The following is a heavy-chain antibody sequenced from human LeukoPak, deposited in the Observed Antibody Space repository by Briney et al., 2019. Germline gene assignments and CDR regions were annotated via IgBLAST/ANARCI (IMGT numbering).Heavy chain of an antibody. D-gene: IGHD6-19*01. CDR1: GFTFSSYA. Sequence: PGGSLRLTCAASGFTFSSYAMSWVRQAPGKGLEWVSAISGSGGSTYYADSVKGRFTISRDNSKNTLYQQMNSLRAEDTAVYYCAKDSWLGSFAPDFDYWGQGTLVTVSS. V-gene: IGHV3-23*01. CDR3: AKDSWLGSFAPDFDY. J-gene: IGHJ4*02. CDR2: ISGSGGST.